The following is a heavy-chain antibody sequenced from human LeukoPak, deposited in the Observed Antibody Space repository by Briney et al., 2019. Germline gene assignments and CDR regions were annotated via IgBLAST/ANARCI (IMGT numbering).Heavy chain of an antibody. V-gene: IGHV3-30*04. Sequence: GGSLRLSCAASGFTFSSYAMHWVRQAPGKGLEWVAVISYDGSNKYYADSVKGRFTISRDNAKNSLYLQMNSLRAEDTAVYYCARRGRLAGSFDYWGQGTLVTVSS. D-gene: IGHD3-10*01. CDR2: ISYDGSNK. J-gene: IGHJ4*02. CDR3: ARRGRLAGSFDY. CDR1: GFTFSSYA.